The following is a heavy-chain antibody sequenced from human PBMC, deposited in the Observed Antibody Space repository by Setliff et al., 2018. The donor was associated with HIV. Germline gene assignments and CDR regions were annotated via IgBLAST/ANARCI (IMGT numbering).Heavy chain of an antibody. D-gene: IGHD5-12*01. CDR3: AKDPRAAVATICDY. CDR2: ISGSGGNT. Sequence: PGGSLRLSCADSGFTFSSYAMSWVRQAPGKGLEWVSAISGSGGNTYYADSVKGRFTISRDNSKNTLYLQMNSLRAEDTAVYYCAKDPRAAVATICDYWGQGTLVTVSS. CDR1: GFTFSSYA. J-gene: IGHJ4*02. V-gene: IGHV3-23*01.